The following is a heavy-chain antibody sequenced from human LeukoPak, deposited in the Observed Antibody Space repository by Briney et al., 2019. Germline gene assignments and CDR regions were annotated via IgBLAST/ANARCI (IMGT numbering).Heavy chain of an antibody. V-gene: IGHV1-2*02. D-gene: IGHD3-3*01. CDR2: INPNSGGT. J-gene: IGHJ5*02. CDR3: ARDPLRRYYDSWSGYYSPANWFDP. CDR1: GYTFTGYY. Sequence: GASVKVSCKASGYTFTGYYMHWVRQAPGQGLEWMGWINPNSGGTNYAQKFQGRVTMTRDTSISTAYMELSRLRSDDTAVYYCARDPLRRYYDSWSGYYSPANWFDPWGQGTLVTVSS.